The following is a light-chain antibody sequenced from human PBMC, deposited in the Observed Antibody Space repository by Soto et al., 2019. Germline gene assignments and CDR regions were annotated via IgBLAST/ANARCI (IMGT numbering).Light chain of an antibody. J-gene: IGKJ1*01. CDR3: QQYNSYSGT. CDR2: AVS. CDR1: QGIRND. Sequence: DIQMTQSPSSLSAFVGDRVTITCRASQGIRNDLGWYQQKPGSAPKRLIFAVSRLQSGVPSRFSGSGSGTEFTLTISSLQPDDFATYYCQQYNSYSGTFGQGTKVDIK. V-gene: IGKV1-17*01.